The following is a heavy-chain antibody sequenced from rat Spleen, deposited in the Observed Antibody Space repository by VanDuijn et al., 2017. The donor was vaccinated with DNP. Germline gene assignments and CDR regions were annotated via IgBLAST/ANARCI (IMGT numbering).Heavy chain of an antibody. D-gene: IGHD1-7*01. CDR2: ISYSGRT. CDR1: GFSITSNY. J-gene: IGHJ2*01. CDR3: ARWTRYFDY. Sequence: EVQLQESGPGLVKPSQSLSLTCSVTGFSITSNYWGWIRKFPGNKMEWIGHISYSGRTNYNPSLKSRISITRDTSKNHFFLHLNSVTIEDTATYYCARWTRYFDYWGQGVMVTVSS. V-gene: IGHV3-1*01.